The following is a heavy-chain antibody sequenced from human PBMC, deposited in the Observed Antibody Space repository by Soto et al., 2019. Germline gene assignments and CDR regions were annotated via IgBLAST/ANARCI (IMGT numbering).Heavy chain of an antibody. J-gene: IGHJ4*02. CDR3: ASTYGSGSYYPYDFDY. V-gene: IGHV1-69*13. D-gene: IGHD3-10*01. CDR2: IIPIFGTA. CDR1: GGTFSSYA. Sequence: SVKVSCKASGGTFSSYAISGVRQAPGQGLEWMGGIIPIFGTANYAQKFQGRVTITADESTSTAYMELSSLRSEDTAVYYCASTYGSGSYYPYDFDYWGQGTLVTVSS.